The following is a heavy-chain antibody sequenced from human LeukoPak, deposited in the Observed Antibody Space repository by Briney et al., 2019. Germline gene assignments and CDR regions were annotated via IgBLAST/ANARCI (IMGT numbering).Heavy chain of an antibody. CDR3: ARVRSTMVRWAANDY. CDR1: GGSFSGYY. J-gene: IGHJ4*02. CDR2: INNSGST. D-gene: IGHD3-10*01. V-gene: IGHV4-34*01. Sequence: SETLSLTCAVYGGSFSGYYWSWVRQPPGKGLGWVGEINNSGSTNYNPSLKRRVTISVDTSKNQFSLQLSSVTAADTAVYYCARVRSTMVRWAANDYWGQGTLVTVSS.